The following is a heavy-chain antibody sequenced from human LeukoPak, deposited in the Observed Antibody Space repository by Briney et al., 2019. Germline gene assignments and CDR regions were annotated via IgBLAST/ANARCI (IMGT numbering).Heavy chain of an antibody. D-gene: IGHD4-23*01. V-gene: IGHV3-21*06. Sequence: GGSLRLSCAASGFTFSSYAMSWVRQAPGKGLEWVPSISSDSTYIFYADSVKGRFTISRDNAKNSLYLQMNSLRAEDTAVYYCARENGGEEFDYWGQGTLVTVSS. CDR2: ISSDSTYI. CDR1: GFTFSSYA. CDR3: ARENGGEEFDY. J-gene: IGHJ4*02.